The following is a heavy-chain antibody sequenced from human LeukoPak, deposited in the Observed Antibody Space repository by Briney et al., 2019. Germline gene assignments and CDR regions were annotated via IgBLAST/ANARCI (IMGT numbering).Heavy chain of an antibody. J-gene: IGHJ4*02. D-gene: IGHD3-9*01. V-gene: IGHV1-2*02. Sequence: GASVKVSCKASGYTFTGYYMHWVRQAPGQGLEWMGWINPNSGGTNYAQRFQGRVTMTRDTSISTAYMELSRPRSDDTAVYYCARSYDILTGYLDYWGQGTLVTVS. CDR1: GYTFTGYY. CDR3: ARSYDILTGYLDY. CDR2: INPNSGGT.